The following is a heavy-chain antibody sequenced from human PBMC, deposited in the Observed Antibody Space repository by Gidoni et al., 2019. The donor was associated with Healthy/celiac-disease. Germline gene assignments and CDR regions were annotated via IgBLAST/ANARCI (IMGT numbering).Heavy chain of an antibody. J-gene: IGHJ4*02. CDR2: ISYDGSNK. D-gene: IGHD6-13*01. V-gene: IGHV3-30-3*01. Sequence: QVQLVESGGGVVQPGRSLRLSCAASGFTFSSYAMHWVRQAPGKGLEWVAVISYDGSNKYYADSVKGRFTISRDNSKNTLYLQMNSLRAEDTAVYYCARDPSYSSSWCYFDYWGQGTLVTVSS. CDR3: ARDPSYSSSWCYFDY. CDR1: GFTFSSYA.